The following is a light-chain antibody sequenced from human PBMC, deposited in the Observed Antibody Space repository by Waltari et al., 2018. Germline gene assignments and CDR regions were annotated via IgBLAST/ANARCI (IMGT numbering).Light chain of an antibody. J-gene: IGLJ1*01. Sequence: QSALTQPASVSGSPGQSITISCTGTSSDVGGYNHFSWYQQHPGKAPKLMIYEVSNRPSGVSNRFSGSKSGNTASLTISGLQAEDEADYYCSSYTSSSTLNYVFGTGTKVTVL. CDR3: SSYTSSSTLNYV. V-gene: IGLV2-14*01. CDR2: EVS. CDR1: SSDVGGYNH.